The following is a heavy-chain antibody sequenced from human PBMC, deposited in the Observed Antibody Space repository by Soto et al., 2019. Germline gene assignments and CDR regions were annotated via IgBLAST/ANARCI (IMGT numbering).Heavy chain of an antibody. J-gene: IGHJ4*02. V-gene: IGHV3-23*01. CDR3: AKDTGYYDSRDFDF. D-gene: IGHD3-22*01. Sequence: RLSCTAYGCTFSCYAMSCVRQAPGKGLEWVSAISGSGGSTYYADSVKGRFTISRDNSKNTLYLQMNSLRAEDTAVYYCAKDTGYYDSRDFDFWGQGTLVTVSS. CDR1: GCTFSCYA. CDR2: ISGSGGST.